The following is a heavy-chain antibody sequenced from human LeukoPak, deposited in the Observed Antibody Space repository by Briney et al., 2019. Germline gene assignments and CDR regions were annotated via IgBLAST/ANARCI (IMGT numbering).Heavy chain of an antibody. Sequence: GASVKVSCKASGYTFTSYGISWVRQAPGQGLEWMGWISAYNGNTNYAQKLQGRVTMTTDTSTSTAYMELRSLRSDDTAVYYCVRSYGITFPRFMDVWGQGTTVTVSS. CDR1: GYTFTSYG. D-gene: IGHD1-20*01. V-gene: IGHV1-18*01. J-gene: IGHJ6*02. CDR2: ISAYNGNT. CDR3: VRSYGITFPRFMDV.